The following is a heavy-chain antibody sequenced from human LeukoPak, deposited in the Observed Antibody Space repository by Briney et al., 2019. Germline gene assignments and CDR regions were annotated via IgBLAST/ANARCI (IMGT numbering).Heavy chain of an antibody. Sequence: SETLSLTCTISGGSVSDYYWSWIRQSPGKGLEWIGYIYRTGSTSYSPSLKSRVTISADTSQNQFSLKLSSVTAADTAVYYCASRKLGNDYWGQGTLVTASS. V-gene: IGHV4-59*02. CDR1: GGSVSDYY. CDR3: ASRKLGNDY. D-gene: IGHD7-27*01. J-gene: IGHJ4*02. CDR2: IYRTGST.